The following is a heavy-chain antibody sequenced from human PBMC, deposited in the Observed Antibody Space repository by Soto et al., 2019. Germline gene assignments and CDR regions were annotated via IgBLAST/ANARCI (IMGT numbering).Heavy chain of an antibody. V-gene: IGHV3-33*01. CDR1: GFTFSSYG. D-gene: IGHD3-10*01. CDR2: IWYDGSNK. J-gene: IGHJ6*02. Sequence: GGSLRLSCAASGFTFSSYGMHWVRQAPGKGLEWVAVIWYDGSNKYYADSVKGRFTISRDNSKNTLYLQMNSLRAEDTAVYYCARDRGVIIYYYYGMDVWGQGTTVTVSS. CDR3: ARDRGVIIYYYYGMDV.